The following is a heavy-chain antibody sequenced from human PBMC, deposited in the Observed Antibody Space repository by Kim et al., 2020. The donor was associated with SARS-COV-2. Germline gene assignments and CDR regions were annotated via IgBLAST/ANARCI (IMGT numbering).Heavy chain of an antibody. D-gene: IGHD2-2*01. CDR2: INDNGNT. V-gene: IGHV4-34*04. CDR3: ARAFCSSTSCYQGGYYFD. J-gene: IGHJ4*01. CDR1: GGSFSDYY. Sequence: SETLSLTCAVYGGSFSDYYWSWIRQPPGMGLEWIGEINDNGNTNHNSSLKSRASMSVDTSKNQFSLQLTSVTAADTAVYYCARAFCSSTSCYQGGYYFD.